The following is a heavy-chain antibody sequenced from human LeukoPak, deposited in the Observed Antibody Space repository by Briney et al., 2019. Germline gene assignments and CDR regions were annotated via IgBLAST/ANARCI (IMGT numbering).Heavy chain of an antibody. Sequence: ASVKVSCKASGYTFTSYGISWVRQAPGQGLEWMGWISAYNGNTNYAQKLQGRVTMTTDTSTSKAYMELRSLRSDDTAVYYCARSDDFWSGTGFDYWGQGTLVTVSS. CDR1: GYTFTSYG. V-gene: IGHV1-18*01. J-gene: IGHJ4*02. D-gene: IGHD3-3*01. CDR3: ARSDDFWSGTGFDY. CDR2: ISAYNGNT.